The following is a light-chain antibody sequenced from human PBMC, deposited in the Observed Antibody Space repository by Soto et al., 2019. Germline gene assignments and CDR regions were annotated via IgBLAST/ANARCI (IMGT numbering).Light chain of an antibody. CDR1: NNDVGGYES. J-gene: IGLJ1*01. CDR3: SSYTSNSLYV. Sequence: QSVLTQPASVSGSPGQSITMSCTGTNNDVGGYESVSWYQQYPGRAPKLIIYDVTNRPSGVSGRFSGSKFGNTASLTISGLQAEDEADYYCSSYTSNSLYVFGTGTKVTVL. CDR2: DVT. V-gene: IGLV2-14*01.